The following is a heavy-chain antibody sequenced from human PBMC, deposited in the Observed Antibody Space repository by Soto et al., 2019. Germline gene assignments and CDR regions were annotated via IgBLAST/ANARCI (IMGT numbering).Heavy chain of an antibody. Sequence: SETLSLTCAVYGGSFSGYYWSWIRQPPGKGLEWIGEINHSGSTNYNPSLKSRVTISVDTSKNQFSLQLNSVTPEDTAVYYCAREVVRGEIAYCGQGTLVTVSS. V-gene: IGHV4-34*01. CDR1: GGSFSGYY. D-gene: IGHD3-10*01. J-gene: IGHJ4*02. CDR2: INHSGST. CDR3: AREVVRGEIAY.